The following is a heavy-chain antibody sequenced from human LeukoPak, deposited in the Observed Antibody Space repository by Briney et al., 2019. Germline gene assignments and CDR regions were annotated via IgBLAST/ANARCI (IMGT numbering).Heavy chain of an antibody. Sequence: GGSLRLSCAASGFTFSSYSMTWVRQAPGKGLEWVSSISSSSSYIYYADSVKGRFTISRDNAKNSLYLQMNSLRAEDTAVYYCARDVGDGYNAYDYWGQGTLVTVSS. D-gene: IGHD5-24*01. CDR2: ISSSSSYI. CDR3: ARDVGDGYNAYDY. CDR1: GFTFSSYS. J-gene: IGHJ4*02. V-gene: IGHV3-21*01.